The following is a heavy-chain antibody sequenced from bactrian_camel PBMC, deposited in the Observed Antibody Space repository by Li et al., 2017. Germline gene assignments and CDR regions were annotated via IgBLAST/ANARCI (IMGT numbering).Heavy chain of an antibody. CDR2: INGAGART. CDR3: ATCAVYRAIAYPSRALAD. Sequence: QLVESGGGSAQAGGSLRLSCAASGYTYNRNCMAWFRQAPGKGLEWVSFINGAGARTYYADSVKGRFTSSRDNAKNTLYLQMNSLKAEDTAVYYCATCAVYRAIAYPSRALADWGQGTQVTVS. J-gene: IGHJ4*01. V-gene: IGHV3S25*01. CDR1: GYTYNRNC. D-gene: IGHD3*01.